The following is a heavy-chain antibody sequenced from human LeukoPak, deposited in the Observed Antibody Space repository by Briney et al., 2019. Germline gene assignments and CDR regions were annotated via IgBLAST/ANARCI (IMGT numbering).Heavy chain of an antibody. J-gene: IGHJ5*02. V-gene: IGHV1-2*02. CDR1: GYASSDIY. Sequence: ASVKVSCTASGYASSDIYFNWVRQAPGQGLEWMGWIKTSSGARNYSQTFQGRVTMDTSIGIDYMELSGLTSDDTAVYYCATGSITHTRDPWGQGTLVTVSS. CDR3: ATGSITHTRDP. D-gene: IGHD6-6*01. CDR2: IKTSSGAR.